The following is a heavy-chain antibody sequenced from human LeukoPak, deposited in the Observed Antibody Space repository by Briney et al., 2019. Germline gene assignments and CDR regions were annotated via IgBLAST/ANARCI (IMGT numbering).Heavy chain of an antibody. D-gene: IGHD3-10*01. J-gene: IGHJ3*02. Sequence: PGESLKISCKGSGYSFTSYWIGWVRQMPGKGLEWMGIIYPGDSDTRYSPSFQGQVTNSADKSISTAYLQWSSLKASDTAMYYCASRIDTMVRGVIITSDAFDIWGQGTMVTVSS. CDR1: GYSFTSYW. CDR3: ASRIDTMVRGVIITSDAFDI. V-gene: IGHV5-51*01. CDR2: IYPGDSDT.